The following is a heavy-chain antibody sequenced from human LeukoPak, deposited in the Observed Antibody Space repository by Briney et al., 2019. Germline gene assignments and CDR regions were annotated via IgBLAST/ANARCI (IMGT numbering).Heavy chain of an antibody. V-gene: IGHV3-21*04. D-gene: IGHD2-2*01. CDR3: AGEYYADAFDN. CDR1: GFTFSSYS. Sequence: GGSLRLSCAAAGFTFSSYSSNWVRQAPGKGLEWVSSISSSSSYIYYADSVKGRFTISRDNAKSSLYLQMNSLRAEDTAVYYCAGEYYADAFDNWGQGTMVTVSS. CDR2: ISSSSSYI. J-gene: IGHJ3*02.